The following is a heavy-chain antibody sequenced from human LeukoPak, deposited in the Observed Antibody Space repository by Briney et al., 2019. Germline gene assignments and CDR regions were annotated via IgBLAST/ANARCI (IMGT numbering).Heavy chain of an antibody. D-gene: IGHD6-13*01. J-gene: IGHJ3*02. CDR3: ARDTWYSNSWLHAFDI. Sequence: PGGSLRLSCAASGFTFNDYAMNWVRQAPGKGPEWFSFINSNSATIYYADSVKGRFTISRDNAKNSLYLQMNSLRAEDSGVYYCARDTWYSNSWLHAFDIWGQGTMVTVSS. CDR1: GFTFNDYA. V-gene: IGHV3-48*01. CDR2: INSNSATI.